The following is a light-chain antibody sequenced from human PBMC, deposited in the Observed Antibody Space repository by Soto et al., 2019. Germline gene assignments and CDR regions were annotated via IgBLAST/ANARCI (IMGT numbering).Light chain of an antibody. CDR1: QSISGW. CDR3: QQYNNYGSWT. V-gene: IGKV1-5*03. J-gene: IGKJ1*01. CDR2: KAS. Sequence: DIQMTQSPSTLSASVGDRVTITCRASQSISGWLAWYQQNPGKAPKLLIYKASTLESGVPSRFSGSGSGTGFTLTISSLQPDDFATYYCQQYNNYGSWTFGQGTKVEIK.